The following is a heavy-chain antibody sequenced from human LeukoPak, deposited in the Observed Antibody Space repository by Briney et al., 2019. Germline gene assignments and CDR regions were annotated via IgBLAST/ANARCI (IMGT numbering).Heavy chain of an antibody. V-gene: IGHV4-39*02. CDR3: ARDLSSAGTFDY. CDR2: IYYSGST. CDR1: GGSISSSSYS. D-gene: IGHD3-10*01. Sequence: SETLSLICTVSGGSISSSSYSWGWIRQPPGKGLEWIGSIYYSGSTYFNPSLKSRVTISVDTSKNQFSLKLNSVTAADTAVYYCARDLSSAGTFDYWGQGTLVTVSS. J-gene: IGHJ4*02.